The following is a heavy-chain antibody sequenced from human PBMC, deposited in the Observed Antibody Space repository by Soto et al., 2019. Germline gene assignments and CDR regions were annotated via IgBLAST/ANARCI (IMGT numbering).Heavy chain of an antibody. D-gene: IGHD5-12*01. CDR1: GYSFTSYW. CDR2: IYPGDSDT. Sequence: GESLKISCKGSGYSFTSYWIGWVRQMPGKGLEWMGIIYPGDSDTRYSPSFQGQVTISADKSISTAYLQWSSLKASDTAMYYCARQVAEIVATNVLHYYYYYGMDVWGQGTTVTVSS. J-gene: IGHJ6*02. CDR3: ARQVAEIVATNVLHYYYYYGMDV. V-gene: IGHV5-51*01.